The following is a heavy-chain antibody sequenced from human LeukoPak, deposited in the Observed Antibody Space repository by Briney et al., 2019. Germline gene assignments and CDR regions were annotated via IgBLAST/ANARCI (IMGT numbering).Heavy chain of an antibody. Sequence: GGSLRLSCVVSRLTFNSNAMYWVRQAPGKGLEWVSGISVSGGSEYYADSVKGRFSVSRDNSKHTAYLQMNSLRAEDTAVYFCASHAHDYDSSGYFDSWGQGALVTVSS. CDR2: ISVSGGSE. CDR1: RLTFNSNA. CDR3: ASHAHDYDSSGYFDS. J-gene: IGHJ4*02. D-gene: IGHD3-22*01. V-gene: IGHV3-23*01.